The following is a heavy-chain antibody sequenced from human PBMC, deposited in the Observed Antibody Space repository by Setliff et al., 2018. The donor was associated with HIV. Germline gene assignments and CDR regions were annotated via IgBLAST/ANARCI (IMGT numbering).Heavy chain of an antibody. CDR2: IYYSGST. J-gene: IGHJ1*01. Sequence: PSETLSLTCTVSGGSISSYYWSWIRQPPGKGLEWIGYIYYSGSTNYNPSLKSRVTISVDRSKNQFSLKLSSVTAADTAVYYCARAGYHGSISYWEYFHYWGQGTLVTVSS. V-gene: IGHV4-59*01. CDR1: GGSISSYY. D-gene: IGHD3-22*01. CDR3: ARAGYHGSISYWEYFHY.